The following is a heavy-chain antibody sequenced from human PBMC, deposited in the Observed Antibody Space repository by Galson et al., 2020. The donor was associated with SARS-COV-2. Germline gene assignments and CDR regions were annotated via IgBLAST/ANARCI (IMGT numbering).Heavy chain of an antibody. CDR2: IWYDGSNK. Sequence: TGGSLRLSCAASGFTFSSYGMHWVRQAPGKGLEWVAVIWYDGSNKYYADSVKGRFTISRDNSKNTLYLQMNSLRAEDTAVYYCARDGSSDYYYYGMDVWGQGTTVTVSS. CDR3: ARDGSSDYYYYGMDV. D-gene: IGHD1-26*01. CDR1: GFTFSSYG. V-gene: IGHV3-33*01. J-gene: IGHJ6*02.